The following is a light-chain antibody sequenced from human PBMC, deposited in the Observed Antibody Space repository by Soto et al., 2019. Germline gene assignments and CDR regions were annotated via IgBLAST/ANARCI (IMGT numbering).Light chain of an antibody. Sequence: EIVMTQSPATLSVSPGERATLSCRASQSVSSNLAWYQQKPGQAPRLLIYGASTRATGIPARFSGSGSGTVFTLTISNLQSEDFAVYYCQHYTNWPPWTFGQGTKVEIK. V-gene: IGKV3-15*01. J-gene: IGKJ1*01. CDR3: QHYTNWPPWT. CDR1: QSVSSN. CDR2: GAS.